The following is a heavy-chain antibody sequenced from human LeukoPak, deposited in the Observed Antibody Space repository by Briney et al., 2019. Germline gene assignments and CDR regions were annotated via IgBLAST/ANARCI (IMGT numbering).Heavy chain of an antibody. CDR1: GYSFTNYW. J-gene: IGHJ3*02. V-gene: IGHV5-51*01. CDR3: ARLNGGANLLGDSLDI. CDR2: IYPGDSNV. Sequence: GESLKISCKGSGYSFTNYWIGWVRQMPGKGLEWMGIIYPGDSNVRYSPSFQGQVTISADKSVTTAYLQWSSLKASDTAMYFCARLNGGANLLGDSLDIWGQGTMVTVSS. D-gene: IGHD4/OR15-4a*01.